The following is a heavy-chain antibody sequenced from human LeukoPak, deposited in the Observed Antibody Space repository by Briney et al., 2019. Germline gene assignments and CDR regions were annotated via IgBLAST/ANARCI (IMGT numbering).Heavy chain of an antibody. V-gene: IGHV1-46*01. D-gene: IGHD1-14*01. CDR1: GYTFTSYH. J-gene: IGHJ6*03. CDR2: INPSGGSP. Sequence: GASVKVSCKASGYTFTSYHRHWVRQAPGQGLEWMGIINPSGGSPNYAQKFQGRVTMTRDMSTSTAYMELRSLRSDDTAVYYCARYPDPPYYMDVWGKGTTVTVSS. CDR3: ARYPDPPYYMDV.